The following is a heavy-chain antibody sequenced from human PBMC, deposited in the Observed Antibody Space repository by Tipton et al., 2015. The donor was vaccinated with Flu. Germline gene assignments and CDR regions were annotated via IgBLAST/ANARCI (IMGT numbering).Heavy chain of an antibody. J-gene: IGHJ6*02. CDR2: IYFSGST. CDR3: AMLSPIGYYSYQYDLDV. D-gene: IGHD3-16*01. Sequence: GLVKPSGTLSLTCVVSGGSISISRWWSWVRQPPGKGLEWIGEIYFSGSTNYNPSLKSRVTMSMDKSKNHFSLNLTSVTAADTAVYYCAMLSPIGYYSYQYDLDVWGQGTTVIVS. V-gene: IGHV4-4*02. CDR1: GGSISISRW.